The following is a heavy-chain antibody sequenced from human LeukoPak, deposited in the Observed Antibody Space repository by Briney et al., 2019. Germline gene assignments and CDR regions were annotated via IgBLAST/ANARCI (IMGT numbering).Heavy chain of an antibody. D-gene: IGHD3-3*01. CDR1: GGSMSGSSYY. CDR2: VYYSGTT. V-gene: IGHV4-39*01. CDR3: ARQDTITTPGVDY. Sequence: PSETLSLTCTVSGGSMSGSSYYWGWIRQPPGKGLEWIGNVYYSGTTYYNPSLKSRVTISVDTSKNQFSLKLSSVTAADTAVYYCARQDTITTPGVDYWGQGTPVTVSS. J-gene: IGHJ4*02.